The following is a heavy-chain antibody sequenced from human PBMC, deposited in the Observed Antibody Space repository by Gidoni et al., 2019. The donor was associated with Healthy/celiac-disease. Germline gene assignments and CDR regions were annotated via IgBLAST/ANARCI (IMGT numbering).Heavy chain of an antibody. CDR3: ARLIYGDYYFDY. Sequence: QVQLVQSGAEVKKPGSSVKVSCKASGATFSCYAISWVRQAPGQELEWMGGIIPIFGTANYAQKFQGRVTITADKSTSTAYMELSSLRSEDTAVYYCARLIYGDYYFDYWGQGTLVTVSS. V-gene: IGHV1-69*06. D-gene: IGHD4-17*01. CDR1: GATFSCYA. J-gene: IGHJ4*02. CDR2: IIPIFGTA.